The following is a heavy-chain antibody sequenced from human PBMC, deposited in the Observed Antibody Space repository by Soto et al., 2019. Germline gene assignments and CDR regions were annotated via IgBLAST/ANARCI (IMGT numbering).Heavy chain of an antibody. Sequence: SETLSLTCTVSGGSMSSYYWTWLRQSPGRGLEWIGYISYSGSTYYNPSLKSRVTISVDTSKNQFSLKLSSVTAADTAVYYCARVACGGDCYLDYWGQATLVTVSS. CDR3: ARVACGGDCYLDY. J-gene: IGHJ4*02. CDR2: ISYSGST. D-gene: IGHD2-21*02. V-gene: IGHV4-59*12. CDR1: GGSMSSYY.